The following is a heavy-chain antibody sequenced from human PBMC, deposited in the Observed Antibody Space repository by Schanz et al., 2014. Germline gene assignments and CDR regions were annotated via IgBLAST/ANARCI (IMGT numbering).Heavy chain of an antibody. CDR1: GFSFVDAW. Sequence: VQVVESGGGLVQPGGSLRLSCAASGFSFVDAWMSWVRQAPGKGLEWVSYISSVGISKYYADPVKGRFTISRDSAKNSLYLQMNSLRAEDTAVYYCARQRSYFYAMDVWGQGTTVTVSS. J-gene: IGHJ6*02. V-gene: IGHV3-11*01. CDR3: ARQRSYFYAMDV. CDR2: ISSVGISK.